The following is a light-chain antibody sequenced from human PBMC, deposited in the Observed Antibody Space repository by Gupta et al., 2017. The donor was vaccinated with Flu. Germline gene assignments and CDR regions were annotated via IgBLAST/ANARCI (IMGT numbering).Light chain of an antibody. V-gene: IGKV1-39*01. CDR1: QSISSY. CDR3: QQSYSTPMYT. Sequence: PMTHSPSPLSASVGDRVTITCRASQSISSYLNWYQQKPGKAPKLLIYAASSLQSGVPSRFSGSGSGTDFTLTISSLQPEDFATYYCQQSYSTPMYTFGQGTKLEIK. J-gene: IGKJ2*01. CDR2: AAS.